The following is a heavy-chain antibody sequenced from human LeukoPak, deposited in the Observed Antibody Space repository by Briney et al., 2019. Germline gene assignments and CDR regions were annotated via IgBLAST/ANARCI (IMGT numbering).Heavy chain of an antibody. CDR3: ARLRVSERRGVLRYFDWFLTDSDY. Sequence: WASVKVSCKASGYTFTGYYMHWVRQAPGQGLEWMGWINPNSGGTNYAQKFQGRVTMTRDTSISTAYMELSRLRSDDTAVYYCARLRVSERRGVLRYFDWFLTDSDYWGQGTLVTVSS. J-gene: IGHJ4*02. V-gene: IGHV1-2*02. CDR2: INPNSGGT. D-gene: IGHD3-9*01. CDR1: GYTFTGYY.